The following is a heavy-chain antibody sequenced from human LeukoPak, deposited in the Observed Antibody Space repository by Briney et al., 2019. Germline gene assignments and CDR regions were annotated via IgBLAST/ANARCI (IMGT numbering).Heavy chain of an antibody. D-gene: IGHD2-15*01. CDR2: ISGSGGNT. J-gene: IGHJ4*02. V-gene: IGHV3-23*01. Sequence: GGSLRLSCAASGFSFSSFGMSWVRQAPGKGLECVSAISGSGGNTYYPDSVKGRFTISRDNSKNTLYLQVDSLRAEDTAVYYCAKDLALGGGSCFRYWGQGTLVTVSS. CDR3: AKDLALGGGSCFRY. CDR1: GFSFSSFG.